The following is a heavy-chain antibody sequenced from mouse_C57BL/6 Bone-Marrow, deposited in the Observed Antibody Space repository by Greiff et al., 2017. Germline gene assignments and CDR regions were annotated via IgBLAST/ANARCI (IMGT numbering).Heavy chain of an antibody. Sequence: QVTLKVCGPGILQPSQTLSLTCSFSGFSLSTFGMGVGWIRQPSGKGLEWLAHIWWDDDKYYNPALKSRLTISKDTSKNHVFLKIANVYTSDTATYYCARSSMVTYFDYWGQGTTLTVSS. D-gene: IGHD2-2*01. J-gene: IGHJ2*01. V-gene: IGHV8-8*01. CDR3: ARSSMVTYFDY. CDR1: GFSLSTFGMG. CDR2: IWWDDDK.